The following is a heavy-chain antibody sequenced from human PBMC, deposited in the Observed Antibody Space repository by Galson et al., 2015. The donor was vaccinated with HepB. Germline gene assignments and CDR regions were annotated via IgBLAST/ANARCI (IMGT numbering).Heavy chain of an antibody. J-gene: IGHJ5*02. CDR3: ARQGPPYCSSTSCYRGWDNWFDP. CDR1: GYSFTSYW. V-gene: IGHV5-10-1*01. Sequence: QSGAEVKKPGESLRISCKGSGYSFTSYWISWVRQMPGKGLEWMGRIDPSDSYTNYSPSFQGHVTISADKSISTAYLQWSSLKASDTAMYYCARQGPPYCSSTSCYRGWDNWFDPWGQGTLVTVSS. CDR2: IDPSDSYT. D-gene: IGHD2-2*02.